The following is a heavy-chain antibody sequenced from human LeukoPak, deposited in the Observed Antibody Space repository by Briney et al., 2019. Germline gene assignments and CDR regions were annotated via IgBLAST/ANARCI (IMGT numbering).Heavy chain of an antibody. Sequence: GGSLRLSCAASGFTFSSYWMSWVRQAPGKGLEWVANIKQDGSEKYYVDSVKGRFTISGDNAKNSLFLQMNSLRAEDTAVYYCAPWGVAGYFDYWGQGTLVTVSS. J-gene: IGHJ4*02. D-gene: IGHD3-16*01. CDR1: GFTFSSYW. CDR2: IKQDGSEK. CDR3: APWGVAGYFDY. V-gene: IGHV3-7*01.